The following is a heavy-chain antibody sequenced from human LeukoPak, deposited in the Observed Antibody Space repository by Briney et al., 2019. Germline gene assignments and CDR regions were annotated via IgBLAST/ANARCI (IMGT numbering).Heavy chain of an antibody. CDR3: AKVDYDSSGYYGGHFDY. CDR2: ISGSGGST. V-gene: IGHV3-23*01. D-gene: IGHD3-22*01. J-gene: IGHJ4*02. CDR1: GFTFSSHA. Sequence: GGSLRLSCTPSGFTFSSHAMSWVRQAPGKGLEWVSAISGSGGSTYYADSVKGRFTISRDNSKNTLYLQMNSLRAEDTAVYYCAKVDYDSSGYYGGHFDYWGQGTLVTVSS.